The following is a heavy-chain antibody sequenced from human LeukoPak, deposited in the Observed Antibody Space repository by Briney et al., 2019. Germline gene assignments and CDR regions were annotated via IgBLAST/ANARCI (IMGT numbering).Heavy chain of an antibody. Sequence: GGSLRRSCAASGFTFSTYVMSWVRQAPGKGLEWFSAIIGSGGSTYYADSVKGRFTISRDNSKNTLYLQMNSLGADDTAVYYCAKGSWRYFDYWGQGTLVTASS. J-gene: IGHJ4*02. D-gene: IGHD1-26*01. CDR1: GFTFSTYV. CDR2: IIGSGGST. CDR3: AKGSWRYFDY. V-gene: IGHV3-23*01.